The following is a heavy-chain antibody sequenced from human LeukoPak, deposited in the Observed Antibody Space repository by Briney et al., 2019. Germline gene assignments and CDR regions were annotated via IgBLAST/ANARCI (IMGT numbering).Heavy chain of an antibody. D-gene: IGHD3-10*01. V-gene: IGHV3-23*01. CDR1: GFTFSSYA. J-gene: IGHJ5*02. Sequence: KPGGSLRLSCAASGFTFSSYAMSWVRQAPGKGLEWVSIISGSGGSTYYADSVKGRFTISRDNSKNTLYLQMNSLRAEDTAVYYCAKDRGAFIWFGGSAGDNWFDPWGQGTLVTVSS. CDR2: ISGSGGST. CDR3: AKDRGAFIWFGGSAGDNWFDP.